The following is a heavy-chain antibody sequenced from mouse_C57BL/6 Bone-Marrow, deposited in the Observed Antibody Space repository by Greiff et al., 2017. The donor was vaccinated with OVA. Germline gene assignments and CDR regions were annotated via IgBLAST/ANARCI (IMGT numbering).Heavy chain of an antibody. Sequence: EVQGVESGGGLVQPGGSMKLSCVASGFTFSNYWMNWVRQSPETGLEWVAQIRLKSDNYATHYAESVKGRFTISRDDSKSSVYLQMNNLRAEDTGIYYCTYDYFDYWGQGTTLTVSS. J-gene: IGHJ2*01. CDR2: IRLKSDNYAT. CDR1: GFTFSNYW. CDR3: TYDYFDY. D-gene: IGHD2-3*01. V-gene: IGHV6-3*01.